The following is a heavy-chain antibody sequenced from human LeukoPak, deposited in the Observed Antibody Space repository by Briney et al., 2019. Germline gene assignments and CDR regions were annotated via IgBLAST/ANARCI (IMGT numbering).Heavy chain of an antibody. CDR1: GFNLRTYW. Sequence: TGGSLRLSCAVTGFNLRTYWIHWVRHSPGRGLEWVARINGEGSRISYADSVRGRFTISRDDAKNTAYLQMNSLRAEDTALYYCARDPVYYYYGMDVWGQGTTVVVSS. J-gene: IGHJ6*02. CDR3: ARDPVYYYYGMDV. CDR2: INGEGSRI. V-gene: IGHV3-74*01.